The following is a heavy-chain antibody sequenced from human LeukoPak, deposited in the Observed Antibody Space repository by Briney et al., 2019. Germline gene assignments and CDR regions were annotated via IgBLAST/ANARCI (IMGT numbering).Heavy chain of an antibody. CDR1: GGSISSGGYY. Sequence: SRTLSLTCTVSGGSISSGGYYWSWIRQPPGKGLEWIGYIYHSGSTYYNPSLKSRVTISVDRSKNQFSLKLSSVTAADTAVYYCARYVVAAAGYFQHWGQGTLVTVSS. CDR3: ARYVVAAAGYFQH. D-gene: IGHD6-13*01. CDR2: IYHSGST. J-gene: IGHJ1*01. V-gene: IGHV4-30-2*01.